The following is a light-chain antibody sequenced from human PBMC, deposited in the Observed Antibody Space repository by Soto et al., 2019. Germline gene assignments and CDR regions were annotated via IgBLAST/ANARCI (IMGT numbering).Light chain of an antibody. J-gene: IGLJ1*01. Sequence: QSVLTQPPSVSGSPGQSVTISCTGTSSDVGKYDRVSWYQQSPGTAPKLIIYEVTTRPSGVPARFSGSKSGNTASLTISGLQAEDEADYYCSSYVSTSRYVFGAGTKATVL. V-gene: IGLV2-18*02. CDR1: SSDVGKYDR. CDR3: SSYVSTSRYV. CDR2: EVT.